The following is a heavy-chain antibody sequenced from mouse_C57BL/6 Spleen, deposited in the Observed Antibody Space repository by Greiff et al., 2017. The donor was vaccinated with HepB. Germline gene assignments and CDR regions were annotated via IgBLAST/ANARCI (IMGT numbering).Heavy chain of an antibody. CDR1: GFTFSDYG. D-gene: IGHD2-4*01. CDR3: ARAGNYDSPYYFDY. J-gene: IGHJ2*01. V-gene: IGHV5-17*01. Sequence: EVKLEESGGGLVKPGGSLKLSCSASGFTFSDYGMHWVRQAPEKGLEWVAYISSGSSTIYYADTVKGRFTISRDNAKNTLFLQRTSLRSEDTAMYYCARAGNYDSPYYFDYWGQGTTLTVSS. CDR2: ISSGSSTI.